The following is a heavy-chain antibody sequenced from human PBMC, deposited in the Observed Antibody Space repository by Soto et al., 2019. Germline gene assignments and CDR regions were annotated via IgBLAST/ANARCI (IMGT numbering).Heavy chain of an antibody. Sequence: PGESLKISCKGSGYIFTNYWIGWVRQMPGKGLEWMGIIYPADSDTRYSPSFQGHVTISADKSISTAYLQWSSLKASDTAMYYCARQVQIPSYYYYGLDGWGQGTTVNVFS. CDR2: IYPADSDT. CDR1: GYIFTNYW. V-gene: IGHV5-51*01. J-gene: IGHJ6*02. CDR3: ARQVQIPSYYYYGLDG.